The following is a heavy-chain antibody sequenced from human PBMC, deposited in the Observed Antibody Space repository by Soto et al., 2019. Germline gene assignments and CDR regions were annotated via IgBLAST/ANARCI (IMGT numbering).Heavy chain of an antibody. J-gene: IGHJ4*02. Sequence: QVQLQESGPGLVRPSETLSLTCTVSGGSISSYYWSWIRQPPGKGLEWIGYIYYSGSTNYNPSLKSRVTISVDTSKNQFSLKLSSVTAADTAVYYCARNVDIVATIFDYWGQGTLVTVSS. V-gene: IGHV4-59*08. CDR1: GGSISSYY. CDR2: IYYSGST. D-gene: IGHD5-12*01. CDR3: ARNVDIVATIFDY.